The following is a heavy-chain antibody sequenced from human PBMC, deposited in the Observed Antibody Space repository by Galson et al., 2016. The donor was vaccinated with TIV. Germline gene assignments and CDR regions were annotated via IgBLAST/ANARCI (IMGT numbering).Heavy chain of an antibody. CDR3: VRDYTAYDSSGDGFDI. Sequence: SLRLSCAASGFTFTSHRMNWVRQAPGKGLEWVSSISTYSSYIYYADSVKGRFTISRDNAKNSLYLQTNSLTAEDTAVYFCVRDYTAYDSSGDGFDIWGQGTMVTVSS. CDR2: ISTYSSYI. V-gene: IGHV3-21*01. D-gene: IGHD3-22*01. J-gene: IGHJ3*02. CDR1: GFTFTSHR.